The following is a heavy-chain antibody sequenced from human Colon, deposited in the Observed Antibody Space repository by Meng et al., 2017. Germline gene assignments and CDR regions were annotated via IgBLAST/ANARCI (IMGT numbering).Heavy chain of an antibody. V-gene: IGHV1-46*01. CDR3: ARSDGLTGKGHDAFDV. CDR1: GNIFTNYE. D-gene: IGHD5-24*01. Sequence: ASVKVSCKASGNIFTNYEMLWVRQAAGQGLEWMGMFMPSRDSTRYALKVRGRITMTSDTSTSTVYMELSSLRSEDMAVYYCARSDGLTGKGHDAFDVWGQGTMVTVSS. J-gene: IGHJ3*01. CDR2: FMPSRDST.